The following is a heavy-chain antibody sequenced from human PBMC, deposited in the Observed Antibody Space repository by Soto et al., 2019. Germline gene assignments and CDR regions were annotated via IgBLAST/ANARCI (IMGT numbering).Heavy chain of an antibody. V-gene: IGHV1-69*02. CDR1: GGTFNSYT. CDR2: VNPIVGMS. D-gene: IGHD3-10*01. Sequence: QVQLVQSGAEVKKPGSSVKVSCTASGGTFNSYTINCVRQSPGQGLEWVGRVNPIVGMSNSAQKFQGRVTITADQSTSKAYLDRTSLKSEDTAVYYCATSYGSGSAHFDYCGQGTLVTVSS. J-gene: IGHJ4*02. CDR3: ATSYGSGSAHFDY.